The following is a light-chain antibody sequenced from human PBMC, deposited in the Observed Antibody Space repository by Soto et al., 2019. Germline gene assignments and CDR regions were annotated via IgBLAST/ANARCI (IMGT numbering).Light chain of an antibody. CDR2: NTF. J-gene: IGKJ2*01. CDR1: QSVSSN. V-gene: IGKV3-15*01. CDR3: QQYNNWPYT. Sequence: EIVMTQSPATLSVFPGERATLSCGASQSVSSNLVWYQQKPGQAPKLLIYNTFTRATGIPVRFSGSGSGTEFTLTISSLQSEDLAVYYCQQYNNWPYTFGQGTKLEI.